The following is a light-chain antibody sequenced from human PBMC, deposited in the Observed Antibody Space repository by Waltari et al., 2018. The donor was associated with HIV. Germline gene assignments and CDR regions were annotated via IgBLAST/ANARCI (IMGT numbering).Light chain of an antibody. CDR2: KDS. V-gene: IGLV3-25*03. CDR3: QSAGV. CDR1: ALPKQY. J-gene: IGLJ1*01. Sequence: SYELTQPPSVSVSPGQTARITCSGDALPKQYAYWYQQTPGQAPVLVIYKDSERPSGIPERFSGSNSGPTVTLTISGVQAEDEADYYCQSAGVFGTGTKVTVL.